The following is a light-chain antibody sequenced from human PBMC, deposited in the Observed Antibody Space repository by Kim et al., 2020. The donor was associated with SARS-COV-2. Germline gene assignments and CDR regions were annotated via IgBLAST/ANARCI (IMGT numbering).Light chain of an antibody. CDR2: QDS. V-gene: IGLV3-1*01. CDR3: QAWDSSTAV. J-gene: IGLJ1*01. Sequence: LSPGQSASITCSGDKLGDKYACCYQQKPGQSPVLVLYQDSKRPSGIPERFSGSNSGNTATLTISGTQAMDEADYYCQAWDSSTAVFGPGTKVTVL. CDR1: KLGDKY.